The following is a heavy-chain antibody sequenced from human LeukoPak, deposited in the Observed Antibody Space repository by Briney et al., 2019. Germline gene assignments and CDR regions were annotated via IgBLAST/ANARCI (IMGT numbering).Heavy chain of an antibody. CDR2: IRYDGSNK. CDR3: AKDHGVDDCSSTSCLLGSYYYYYMDV. CDR1: GFTFSSYG. V-gene: IGHV3-30*02. Sequence: PGGSLRLSCAASGFTFSSYGMHWVRQAPGKGLEWVAFIRYDGSNKYYADSVKGRFTISRDNSKNTLYLQMNSLRAEDTAVYYCAKDHGVDDCSSTSCLLGSYYYYYMDVWGKGTTVTVSS. D-gene: IGHD2-2*01. J-gene: IGHJ6*03.